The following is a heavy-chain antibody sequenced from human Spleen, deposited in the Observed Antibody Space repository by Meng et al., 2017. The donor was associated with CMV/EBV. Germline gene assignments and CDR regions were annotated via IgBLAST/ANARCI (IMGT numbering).Heavy chain of an antibody. CDR2: VMPILNIT. V-gene: IGHV1-69*04. CDR3: VRDGYSPGFFQH. D-gene: IGHD5-18*01. J-gene: IGHJ1*01. CDR1: GDNFSSHT. Sequence: KASGDNFSSHTISWVRQAPGQGLEWMGWVMPILNITNYAEKFHGRLTIIADKSTTTAYLELSTLRSEDTAVYYCVRDGYSPGFFQHWGQGTLVTVSS.